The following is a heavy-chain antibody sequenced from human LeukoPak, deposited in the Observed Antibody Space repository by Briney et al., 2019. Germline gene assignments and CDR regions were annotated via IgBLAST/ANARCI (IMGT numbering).Heavy chain of an antibody. J-gene: IGHJ4*02. CDR1: GGSISSYY. CDR3: ARVQAARSFSEGDVFDY. Sequence: SETLSLTCTVSGGSISSYYWSWIRQPPGKGLEWIGYIYYSGSTNYNPSLKSRVTISVDTSKNQFSLKLSSVTAADTAVYYCARVQAARSFSEGDVFDYWGQGTLVTVSS. V-gene: IGHV4-59*01. CDR2: IYYSGST. D-gene: IGHD6-6*01.